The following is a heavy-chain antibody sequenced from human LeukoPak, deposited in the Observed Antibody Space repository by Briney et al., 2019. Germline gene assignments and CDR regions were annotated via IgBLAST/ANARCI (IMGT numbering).Heavy chain of an antibody. CDR3: ARESGSYSKTSFDY. V-gene: IGHV4-39*07. Sequence: PSETLSLTCTVSGGSISSSSYYWGWIRQPPGKGLEWIGSIYYSGSTYYNPSLKSRVTISVDTSKNQFSLKLSSVTAADTAVYYCARESGSYSKTSFDYWGQGTLVTVSS. CDR1: GGSISSSSYY. D-gene: IGHD1-26*01. CDR2: IYYSGST. J-gene: IGHJ4*02.